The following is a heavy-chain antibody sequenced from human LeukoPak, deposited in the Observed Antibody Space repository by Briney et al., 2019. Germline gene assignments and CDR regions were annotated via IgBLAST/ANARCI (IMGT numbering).Heavy chain of an antibody. V-gene: IGHV4-4*07. CDR1: GGSISSYY. D-gene: IGHD6-13*01. CDR3: ARESSSWFDYYYYYMDV. Sequence: SETLSLTCTVSGGSISSYYWSWIRQPAGKGLEWIGRIYTSGSTNYNPSLKSRVTMSVDTSKNQFSLKLSSVTAADTAVYYCARESSSWFDYYYYYMDVWGKGTTVTVSS. J-gene: IGHJ6*03. CDR2: IYTSGST.